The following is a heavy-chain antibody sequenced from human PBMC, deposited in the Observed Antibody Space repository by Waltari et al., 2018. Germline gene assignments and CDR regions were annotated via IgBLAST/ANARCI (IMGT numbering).Heavy chain of an antibody. V-gene: IGHV3-7*01. CDR2: INADGSEK. J-gene: IGHJ4*02. CDR1: GFTFSSYR. Sequence: EVQVVESGGDLVQPGGSMRLSCAAPGFTFSSYRMTWVRQAPGKGLEWVANINADGSEKEYVDSVKGRFTISRDNAKNSLYLQMNSLRVEDTAVYYCARLHSANYWGQGTLVTVSS. D-gene: IGHD2-15*01. CDR3: ARLHSANY.